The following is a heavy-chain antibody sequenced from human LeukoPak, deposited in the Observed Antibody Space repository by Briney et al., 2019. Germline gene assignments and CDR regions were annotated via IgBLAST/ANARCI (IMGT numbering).Heavy chain of an antibody. CDR2: INHSGST. V-gene: IGHV4-34*01. Sequence: PSETLSLTCAVYGGSFSGYYWSWIRQPPGKGLEWIGEINHSGSTNYNPSLKSRVTISVDTSKNQFSLKLSSVTAADTAVYYCARDPQISDYDFWSGYPQYYFDYWGQGTLVTVSS. CDR3: ARDPQISDYDFWSGYPQYYFDY. CDR1: GGSFSGYY. J-gene: IGHJ4*02. D-gene: IGHD3-3*01.